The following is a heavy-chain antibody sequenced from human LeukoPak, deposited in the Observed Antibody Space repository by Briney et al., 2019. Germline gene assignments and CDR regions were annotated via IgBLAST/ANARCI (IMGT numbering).Heavy chain of an antibody. CDR1: GFTFSSYA. D-gene: IGHD6-19*01. V-gene: IGHV3-23*01. Sequence: PGGSLRLXCAASGFTFSSYAMSWVRQAPGKGLEWVSAISSSGGRTYYADSVKGRFTISRDNSKNTLYLQMNSLRAEDTAVYYCASDVGSGFIDYWGQGTLVTVSS. CDR2: ISSSGGRT. J-gene: IGHJ4*02. CDR3: ASDVGSGFIDY.